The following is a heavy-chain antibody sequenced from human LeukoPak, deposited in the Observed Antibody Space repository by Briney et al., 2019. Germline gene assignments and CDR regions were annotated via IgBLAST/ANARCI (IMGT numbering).Heavy chain of an antibody. V-gene: IGHV4-39*07. Sequence: SETLSLTCTVSGGSISSSSYYWGWVRQPPGKGLEWIGSIYYSGSTYYNPSLKSRVTISVDTSKNQFSLKLSSVTAADTAVYYCARDNTALAGRKSYYYYYMDVWGKGTTVTISS. CDR2: IYYSGST. CDR1: GGSISSSSYY. D-gene: IGHD6-19*01. J-gene: IGHJ6*03. CDR3: ARDNTALAGRKSYYYYYMDV.